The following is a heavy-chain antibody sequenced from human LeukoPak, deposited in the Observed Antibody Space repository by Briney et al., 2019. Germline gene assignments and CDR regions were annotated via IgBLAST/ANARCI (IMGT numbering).Heavy chain of an antibody. CDR3: AKATQGFYYYYMDV. Sequence: HPGGSLRLSCAASGFTVSSNYMSWVRQAPGKGLEWVSVISSGGSTYYADSVKGRFTISRDSSKNTLYLQMNSLRAEDTAVYYCAKATQGFYYYYMDVWGKGTTVTVSS. V-gene: IGHV3-53*01. CDR1: GFTVSSNY. CDR2: ISSGGST. J-gene: IGHJ6*03.